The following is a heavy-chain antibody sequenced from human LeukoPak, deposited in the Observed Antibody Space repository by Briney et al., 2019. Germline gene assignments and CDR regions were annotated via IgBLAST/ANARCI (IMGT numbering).Heavy chain of an antibody. J-gene: IGHJ4*02. CDR2: IYHSGST. CDR1: GYSISSGYY. V-gene: IGHV4-38-2*01. CDR3: ARVLIFGVVLIPFDY. D-gene: IGHD3-3*01. Sequence: PSETLSLTCAVSGYSISSGYYWGWIRQPPGKGLEWIGSIYHSGSTYYNPSLKSRVTISVDTSKNQFSLKLSSVTAADTAVYYCARVLIFGVVLIPFDYWGQGTLVTVSS.